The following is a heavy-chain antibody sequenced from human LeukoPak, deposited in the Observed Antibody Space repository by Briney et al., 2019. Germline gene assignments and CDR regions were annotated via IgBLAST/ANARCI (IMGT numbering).Heavy chain of an antibody. CDR2: IDPNTGGT. V-gene: IGHV1-2*02. J-gene: IGHJ4*02. CDR3: ARPRAFSYGQMYYFDY. CDR1: GYTFTSYA. Sequence: GASVKVSCKASGYTFTSYAMNWVRQAPGQGLEWMGWIDPNTGGTNYAQKFQGRVTMTRDTSITTAYMELSRLRFDDTAVYYCARPRAFSYGQMYYFDYWGQGALVTVSS. D-gene: IGHD5-18*01.